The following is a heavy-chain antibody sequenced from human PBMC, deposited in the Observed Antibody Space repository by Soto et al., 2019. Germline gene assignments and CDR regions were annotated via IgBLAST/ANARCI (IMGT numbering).Heavy chain of an antibody. CDR3: FGFSTSGGAEQQLVPEAFDI. CDR1: GFTFDDYA. V-gene: IGHV3-9*01. CDR2: ISWNSGSI. J-gene: IGHJ3*02. D-gene: IGHD6-13*01. Sequence: EVQLVESGGGLVQPGRSLRLSCAASGFTFDDYAMHWVRQAPGKGLEWVSGISWNSGSIGYADSVKGRFTISRDNAENSLYLQMNSLRAEDTALYYCFGFSTSGGAEQQLVPEAFDIWGQGTMVTVSS.